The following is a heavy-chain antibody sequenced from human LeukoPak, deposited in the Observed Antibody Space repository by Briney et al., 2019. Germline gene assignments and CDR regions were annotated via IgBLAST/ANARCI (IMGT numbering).Heavy chain of an antibody. D-gene: IGHD6-19*01. CDR2: IDPSDSYT. CDR1: GYSFTSYW. J-gene: IGHJ4*02. Sequence: GESLKISCKGSGYSFTSYWISWVRQMPGKGLEWMGRIDPSDSYTNYSPSFQGHVTISADKSISTAYLQWSSLKASDTAMHYCAMDRIAVAGNVDYWGQGTLVTVSS. V-gene: IGHV5-10-1*01. CDR3: AMDRIAVAGNVDY.